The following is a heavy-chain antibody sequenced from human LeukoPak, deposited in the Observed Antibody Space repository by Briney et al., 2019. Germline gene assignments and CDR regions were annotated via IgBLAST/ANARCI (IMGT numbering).Heavy chain of an antibody. Sequence: ASVKVSCKAAGYTFTGYYMFWVRQAPGQGLEWMGRINPNSGGTIYAQKFQGRVTMTEDTSTDTAYMELSSLRSEDTAVYYCATVSGYDSSGYYYWGQGTLVTVSS. CDR3: ATVSGYDSSGYYY. CDR2: INPNSGGT. CDR1: GYTFTGYY. V-gene: IGHV1-2*06. D-gene: IGHD3-22*01. J-gene: IGHJ4*02.